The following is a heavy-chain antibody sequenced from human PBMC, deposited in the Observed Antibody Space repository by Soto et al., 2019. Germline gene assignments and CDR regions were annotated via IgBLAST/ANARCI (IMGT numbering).Heavy chain of an antibody. J-gene: IGHJ6*02. Sequence: EVQLVESGGGLVQPGGSLRLSCAASGFTFSSYAMHWVRQAPGKGLEYVSAITSNGNYTDYASSVKGRFTISRDNSKKTLYLQMGSLRAEDMAVYYCARRIPFGYSMDVWGQGTTVTVSS. CDR1: GFTFSSYA. CDR3: ARRIPFGYSMDV. D-gene: IGHD2-21*01. V-gene: IGHV3-64*01. CDR2: ITSNGNYT.